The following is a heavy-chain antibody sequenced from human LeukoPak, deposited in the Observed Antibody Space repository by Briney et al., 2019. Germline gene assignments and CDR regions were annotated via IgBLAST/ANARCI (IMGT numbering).Heavy chain of an antibody. CDR1: GFTFSSYE. J-gene: IGHJ4*02. CDR3: AREEYSSSQEDY. V-gene: IGHV3-48*03. Sequence: GGSLRLSCAASGFTFSSYEMDWVRQAPGKGLEWVSYISSSGSTIYYADSVKGRFTISRDNAKNSLYLQMNSLRAEDTAVYYCAREEYSSSQEDYWGQGTLVTVSS. D-gene: IGHD6-6*01. CDR2: ISSSGSTI.